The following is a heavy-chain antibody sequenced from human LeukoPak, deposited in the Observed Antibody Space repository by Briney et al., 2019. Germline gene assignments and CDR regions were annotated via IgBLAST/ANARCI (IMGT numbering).Heavy chain of an antibody. CDR1: GFTFSSYG. CDR3: ARDVRWAGPFDY. D-gene: IGHD5-24*01. CDR2: IWYDGSNK. J-gene: IGHJ4*02. Sequence: GGSLRLSCAASGFTFSSYGMHWVRQAPGKGLEWVAVIWYDGSNKYYADSVKGRFTISRDNSKNTLYLQVNSLRAEDTAVYYCARDVRWAGPFDYWGQGTLVTVSS. V-gene: IGHV3-33*01.